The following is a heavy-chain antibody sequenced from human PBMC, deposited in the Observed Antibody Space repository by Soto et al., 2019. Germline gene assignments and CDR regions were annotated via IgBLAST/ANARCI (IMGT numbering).Heavy chain of an antibody. J-gene: IGHJ4*02. D-gene: IGHD6-13*01. CDR1: GGSISSYY. CDR3: ARRYGTVFDY. Sequence: QVQLQESGPGLVKPSETLSLTCTVSGGSISSYYWSWIPQPPGKGLEWIGYIYYSGSTNYNPSLKSRVTISVDTSKNQFSLKLSSVTAADTAVYYCARRYGTVFDYWGQGTLVTVSS. CDR2: IYYSGST. V-gene: IGHV4-59*01.